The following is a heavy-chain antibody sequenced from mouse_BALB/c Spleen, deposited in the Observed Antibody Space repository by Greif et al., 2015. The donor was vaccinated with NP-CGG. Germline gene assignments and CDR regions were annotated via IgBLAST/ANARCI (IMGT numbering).Heavy chain of an antibody. CDR2: INPNNSGT. CDR1: GYTFTDYN. J-gene: IGHJ2*01. D-gene: IGHD2-4*01. Sequence: VQLQQSGPELVKPGASVKIPCKASGYTFTDYNMDWVKQSHGKSLEWIGDINPNNSGTIYNQKFKGKATLTVDKSSSTAYMELRSLTSEDTAVYYGARSGDYGYYFDYWGQGTTLTVSS. CDR3: ARSGDYGYYFDY. V-gene: IGHV1-18*01.